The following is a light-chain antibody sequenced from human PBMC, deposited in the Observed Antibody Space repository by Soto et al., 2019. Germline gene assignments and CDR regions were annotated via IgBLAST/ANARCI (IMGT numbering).Light chain of an antibody. J-gene: IGKJ4*01. Sequence: EIVMTQSPATLSVSPGERVTFSCRASQSVSGKLAWYQQKPGQAPRLLISAASTGATGVPARFSGSGHGTEFTLTINSLQSEDLAIYYCQQYENWPVTFGGGTKVDIK. V-gene: IGKV3-15*01. CDR2: AAS. CDR3: QQYENWPVT. CDR1: QSVSGK.